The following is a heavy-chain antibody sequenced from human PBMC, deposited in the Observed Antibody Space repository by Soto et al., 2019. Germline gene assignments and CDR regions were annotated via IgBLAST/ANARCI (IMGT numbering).Heavy chain of an antibody. CDR2: IYSGGST. V-gene: IGHV3-66*01. J-gene: IGHJ1*01. Sequence: GGSLRLSCAASGLTVSSNYMSWVRQAPGKGLEWVSVIYSGGSTYYADSVKGRFTISRDNSKNTLYLQMNSLRAEDTAVYYCARDRIAVAGNPEYFQHWGQGTLVTVSS. D-gene: IGHD6-19*01. CDR3: ARDRIAVAGNPEYFQH. CDR1: GLTVSSNY.